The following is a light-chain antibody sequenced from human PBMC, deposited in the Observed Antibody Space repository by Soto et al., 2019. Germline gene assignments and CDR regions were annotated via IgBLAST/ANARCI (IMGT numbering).Light chain of an antibody. CDR3: QQFDHLLLT. CDR1: QDIRKY. V-gene: IGKV1-33*01. Sequence: DIQMTQSPSSLSASVGDRVIITCQASQDIRKYLNWYQQKPGKAPKLLISGASHLETGVPSRFRGSGSGTDFTFTISSLQAEDIATYYCQQFDHLLLTFGGGTRVDIK. CDR2: GAS. J-gene: IGKJ4*01.